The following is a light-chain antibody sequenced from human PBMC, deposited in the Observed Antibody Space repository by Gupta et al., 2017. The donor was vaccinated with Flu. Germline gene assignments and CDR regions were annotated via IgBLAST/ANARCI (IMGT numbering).Light chain of an antibody. Sequence: QSALTQPASVSGSPGQSIAISCTGTSSDVVDYNYVSWYQQRPGKAPRLIIYDDSNRPSGIPNRFSGSKSGNTASLTITGVQAEDEADDYCKSYKSRTNYVVFGGGTKLTVL. V-gene: IGLV2-14*01. CDR1: SSDVVDYNY. CDR2: DDS. CDR3: KSYKSRTNYVV. J-gene: IGLJ2*01.